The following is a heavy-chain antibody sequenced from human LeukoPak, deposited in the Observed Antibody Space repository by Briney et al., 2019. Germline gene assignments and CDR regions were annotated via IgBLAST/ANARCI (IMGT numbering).Heavy chain of an antibody. J-gene: IGHJ6*03. V-gene: IGHV3-7*01. Sequence: GGSLRLSCAASGFTFSSYWMTWVRQAPGKGLEWVANIKQDGSVKYYVDSVKGRFTISRDSAKNSLYLQMNSLSVEDTAVYYCARAMVTTVRFYYYYYMGVWGKGTTVTVSS. CDR2: IKQDGSVK. D-gene: IGHD4-17*01. CDR3: ARAMVTTVRFYYYYYMGV. CDR1: GFTFSSYW.